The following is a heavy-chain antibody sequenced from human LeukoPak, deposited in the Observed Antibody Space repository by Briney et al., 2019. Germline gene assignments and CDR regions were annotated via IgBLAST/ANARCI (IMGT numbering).Heavy chain of an antibody. CDR3: ARGTELGCCSGGSCYYYYYYMDV. Sequence: SETLSLTCTVSGGSISSYYWSWIRQPPGKGLEWIGYIYYSGSTNYNPSLKSRVTISVDTSKNQFSLKLSSVTAADTAVYYCARGTELGCCSGGSCYYYYYYMDVWGKGTTVTISS. CDR2: IYYSGST. V-gene: IGHV4-59*01. J-gene: IGHJ6*03. D-gene: IGHD2-15*01. CDR1: GGSISSYY.